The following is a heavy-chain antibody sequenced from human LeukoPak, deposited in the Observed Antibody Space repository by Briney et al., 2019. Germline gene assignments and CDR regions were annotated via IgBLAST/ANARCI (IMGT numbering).Heavy chain of an antibody. J-gene: IGHJ4*02. CDR2: IKEDGSEG. V-gene: IGHV3-7*01. D-gene: IGHD3-16*01. Sequence: PGGSLRLSCAASGFTFSRYLMTWVRQAPGKGLECVATIKEDGSEGYYVDSVKGRFTISRDNAKNSVFLQMNNLRAEDTAMYYCARDSGGNDYWGQGTLVTVSS. CDR1: GFTFSRYL. CDR3: ARDSGGNDY.